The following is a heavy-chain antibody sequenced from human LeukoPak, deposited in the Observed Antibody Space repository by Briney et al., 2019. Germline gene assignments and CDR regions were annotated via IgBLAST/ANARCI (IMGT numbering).Heavy chain of an antibody. Sequence: ASVKVSCKVSGYTLTELSMHWVRQAPGKGLDWMGGFDPEDGETIYAQKFQGRVTMTEDTSTDTAYMELSSLRSEDTAVYYCATDGIAAAGTAPLFWGQGTLVTVSS. CDR1: GYTLTELS. CDR2: FDPEDGET. CDR3: ATDGIAAAGTAPLF. V-gene: IGHV1-24*01. J-gene: IGHJ4*02. D-gene: IGHD6-13*01.